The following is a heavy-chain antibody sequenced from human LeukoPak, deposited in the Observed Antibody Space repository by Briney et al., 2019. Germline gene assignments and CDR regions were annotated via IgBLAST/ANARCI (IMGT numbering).Heavy chain of an antibody. Sequence: PGGSLRLSCAASGFTFSSYAMSWVRQAPGKGLEWVSAISGSGGSTYYADSVKGRFTISRDNCKNTLYLQMNSLRAEDTAVYYCAKLTSYSSSWLFDYWGQGTLVTVSS. CDR2: ISGSGGST. D-gene: IGHD6-13*01. CDR3: AKLTSYSSSWLFDY. V-gene: IGHV3-23*01. CDR1: GFTFSSYA. J-gene: IGHJ4*02.